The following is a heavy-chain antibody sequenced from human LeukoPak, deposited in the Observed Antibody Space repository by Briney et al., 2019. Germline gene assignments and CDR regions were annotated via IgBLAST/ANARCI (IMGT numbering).Heavy chain of an antibody. J-gene: IGHJ5*02. CDR1: GGSFSGYY. Sequence: PSETLSLTCAVYGGSFSGYYWSWIRQPPGKGLEWIGEINHSGSTNYNPSLKSRVTISVDTSKNQFSLKLSSVTAADTAVYYCARVEQWLVGWFDPWGQGTLVTVSS. CDR2: INHSGST. D-gene: IGHD6-19*01. CDR3: ARVEQWLVGWFDP. V-gene: IGHV4-34*01.